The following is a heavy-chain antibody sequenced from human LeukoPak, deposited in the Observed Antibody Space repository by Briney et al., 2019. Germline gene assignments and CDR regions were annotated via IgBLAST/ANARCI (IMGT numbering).Heavy chain of an antibody. D-gene: IGHD2-2*01. J-gene: IGHJ5*02. CDR3: ARAGGYCSSTSCYAINKPNWFDP. Sequence: PSETLSLTCAVYGGSFSGYYWSWIRQPPGKGLEWIGEINHSGSTNYNPSLKSRVTISVDTSKNQSSLKLSSVTAADTAVYYCARAGGYCSSTSCYAINKPNWFDPWGQGTLVTVSS. V-gene: IGHV4-34*01. CDR2: INHSGST. CDR1: GGSFSGYY.